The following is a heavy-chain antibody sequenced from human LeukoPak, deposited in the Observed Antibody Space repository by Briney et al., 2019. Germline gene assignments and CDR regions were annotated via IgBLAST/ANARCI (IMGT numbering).Heavy chain of an antibody. J-gene: IGHJ4*02. CDR3: ARQSRGIAVAGLDY. V-gene: IGHV4-34*01. CDR2: INHSGST. CDR1: GGSFSGYY. Sequence: PSETLSLTCAVYGGSFSGYYWSWIRQPPGKGLEWIGEINHSGSTNYNPSLKSRVAISVDTSKNQFSLKLNSVTAADTAVYYCARQSRGIAVAGLDYWGQGILVTVSS. D-gene: IGHD6-19*01.